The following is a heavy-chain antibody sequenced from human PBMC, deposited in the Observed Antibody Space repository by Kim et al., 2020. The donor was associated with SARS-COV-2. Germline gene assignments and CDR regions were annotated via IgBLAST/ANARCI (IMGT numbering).Heavy chain of an antibody. J-gene: IGHJ6*02. CDR1: GFTFSSYA. V-gene: IGHV3-23*03. D-gene: IGHD6-19*01. Sequence: GGSLRLSCAASGFTFSSYAMSWVRQAPGKGLEWVSVIYSGGSSTYYADSVKGRFTISRDNSKNTLYLQMNSLRAEDTAVYYCAREDSGSGWSIPWYYYGMDVWGQGTTVTVSS. CDR2: IYSGGSST. CDR3: AREDSGSGWSIPWYYYGMDV.